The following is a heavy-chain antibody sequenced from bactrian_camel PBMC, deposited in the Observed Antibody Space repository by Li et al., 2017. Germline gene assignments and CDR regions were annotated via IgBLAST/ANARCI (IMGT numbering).Heavy chain of an antibody. CDR1: GWSHTN. J-gene: IGHJ4*01. V-gene: IGHV3-2*01. CDR3: ATAQGYIDPWFPRANYNY. CDR2: IGSTSGTA. Sequence: HVQLVESGGGSVQAGGSLTLSCVASGWSHTNIAWFRQAPGKAREGVARIGSTSGTAFIGDSVKGRFTISLDNAKNTLYLQMNDLKPEDTAMYYCATAQGYIDPWFPRANYNYWGQGTQVTVS. D-gene: IGHD5*01.